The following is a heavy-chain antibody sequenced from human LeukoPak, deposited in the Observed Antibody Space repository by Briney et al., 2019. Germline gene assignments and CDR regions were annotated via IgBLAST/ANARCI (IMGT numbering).Heavy chain of an antibody. D-gene: IGHD3-22*01. CDR1: GGSFSGYY. V-gene: IGHV4-34*01. CDR3: ARGRRYYYDSSGYYVY. J-gene: IGHJ4*02. Sequence: SETQSLTCAVYGGSFSGYYWSSIRQPPGKGLEWIGGINHSGSTNYNPSLKSRVTISVDTSKNQFSLKLSSVTAADTAVYYCARGRRYYYDSSGYYVYWGQGTLVTVSS. CDR2: INHSGST.